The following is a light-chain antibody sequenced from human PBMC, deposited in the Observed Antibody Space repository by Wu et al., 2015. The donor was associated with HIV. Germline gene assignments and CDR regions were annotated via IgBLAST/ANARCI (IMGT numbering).Light chain of an antibody. CDR3: QQSYSTPLT. CDR2: AAS. CDR1: QSIRNY. Sequence: DIQMTQSPSSLSASVGDRVTITCRASQSIRNYLNWYQQKPGKAPKLLIYAASSLQSGVPSRFSGSGSGTDFTLTINSLQPEDFATYYCQQSYSTPLTFGGGTKVEIK. J-gene: IGKJ4*01. V-gene: IGKV1-39*01.